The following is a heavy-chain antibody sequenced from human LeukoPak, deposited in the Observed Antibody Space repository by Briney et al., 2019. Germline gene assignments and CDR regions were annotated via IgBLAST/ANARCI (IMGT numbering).Heavy chain of an antibody. V-gene: IGHV3-9*01. J-gene: IGHJ4*02. CDR2: ISWNSADI. D-gene: IGHD1-7*01. CDR1: GFTFSSYA. CDR3: ANLEIR. Sequence: GGSLRLSCAASGFTFSSYAMSWVRQAPGKGLEWVSTISWNSADIAYADSVKGRFTISRDNAKNSLYLQMNRLRTEDTALYYCANLEIRWGQGTLVTVSS.